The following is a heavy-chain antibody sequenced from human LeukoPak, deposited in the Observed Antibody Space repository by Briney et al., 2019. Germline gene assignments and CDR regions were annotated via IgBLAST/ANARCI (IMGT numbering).Heavy chain of an antibody. Sequence: PSETLSLTCTVSDFSISSGYYWGWIRQPPGRGLEWIGSIYLSGSTFYNPSLKSRVTISVDTSRNKFSLNLSSVTAADTALYYCARGLGSQLDAEYFQHWGQGTLVTVSS. CDR2: IYLSGST. J-gene: IGHJ1*01. CDR3: ARGLGSQLDAEYFQH. CDR1: DFSISSGYY. D-gene: IGHD1-1*01. V-gene: IGHV4-38-2*02.